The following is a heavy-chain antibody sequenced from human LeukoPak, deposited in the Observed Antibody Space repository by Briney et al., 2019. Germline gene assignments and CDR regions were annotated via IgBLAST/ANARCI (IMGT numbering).Heavy chain of an antibody. CDR3: ARVGIAADADWFDP. CDR2: IYTSGST. V-gene: IGHV4-4*07. Sequence: PSETLSLTCTVSGGSINSNYWSWIRQPAGKGLEWIGRIYTSGSTNYNPSLKSRVTMSVDTSKNQFSLKLSSVTAADTAVYYCARVGIAADADWFDPWGQGTLVTVSS. CDR1: GGSINSNY. J-gene: IGHJ5*02. D-gene: IGHD6-13*01.